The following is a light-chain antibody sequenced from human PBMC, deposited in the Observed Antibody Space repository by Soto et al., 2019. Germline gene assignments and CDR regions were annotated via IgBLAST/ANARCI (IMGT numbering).Light chain of an antibody. CDR3: QQSYSTPYT. Sequence: DIQVAQSPSSLSASVGDRVTITCRASQRIDNFLNWYQQKPGKAPNLLIYGASSLQSGDPSRFSGSGSGTDFTLTIANLQPEDFATYFCQQSYSTPYTFGQGTELEI. J-gene: IGKJ2*01. CDR2: GAS. CDR1: QRIDNF. V-gene: IGKV1-39*01.